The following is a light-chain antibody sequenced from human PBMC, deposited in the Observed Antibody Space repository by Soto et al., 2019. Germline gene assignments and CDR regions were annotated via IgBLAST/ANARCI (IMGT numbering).Light chain of an antibody. Sequence: EIVLTQSPATLSLSPGERATLSCRASQSVSSYLAWYQRKPGQAPRLLIYDASNKATGIPARFSGSGSWTDFTLTISSLEPEDFAVYYCQQRSNWLTFGGGTKVDIK. CDR3: QQRSNWLT. CDR2: DAS. CDR1: QSVSSY. J-gene: IGKJ4*01. V-gene: IGKV3-11*01.